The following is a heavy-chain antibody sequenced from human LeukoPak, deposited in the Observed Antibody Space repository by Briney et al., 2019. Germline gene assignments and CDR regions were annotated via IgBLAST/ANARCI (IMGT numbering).Heavy chain of an antibody. CDR1: GFTISDYY. CDR2: ISSSGSTI. J-gene: IGHJ4*02. V-gene: IGHV3-11*04. CDR3: AREGIRTARPGGVVEF. Sequence: PGGSLSLFCAASGFTISDYYMSWIRQAPGKGLEWVSYISSSGSTIYYADSVKGRFTISRDNAKNSLYLQMNSLRAEDTAVYYCAREGIRTARPGGVVEFWGQGTLVTVSS. D-gene: IGHD6-6*01.